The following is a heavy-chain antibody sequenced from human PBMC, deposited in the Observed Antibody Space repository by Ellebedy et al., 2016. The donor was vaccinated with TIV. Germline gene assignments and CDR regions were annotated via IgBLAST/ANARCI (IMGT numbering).Heavy chain of an antibody. Sequence: ASVKVSCKASGYTFTSYGISWVRQAPGQGLEWMGIINPSGGSTSYAQKFQGRVTMTRDTSTSTVYMELRRLRSDDTAVYYCARDGNSGYDLYWFDPWGQGTLVTVSS. V-gene: IGHV1-46*01. CDR2: INPSGGST. CDR3: ARDGNSGYDLYWFDP. D-gene: IGHD5-12*01. CDR1: GYTFTSYG. J-gene: IGHJ5*02.